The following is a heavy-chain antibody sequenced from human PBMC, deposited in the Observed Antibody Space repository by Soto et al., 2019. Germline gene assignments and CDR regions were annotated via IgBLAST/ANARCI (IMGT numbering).Heavy chain of an antibody. J-gene: IGHJ4*02. V-gene: IGHV1-2*02. CDR3: AGASSRVSSVVAAY. CDR1: GYTFTGYY. Sequence: GASVKVSCKASGYTFTGYYMHWVRQAPGQGLEWMGWINPNSGGTNYAQKFQGRLTLTSDMPSRTVHMQLSNLRSDDTAVYYCAGASSRVSSVVAAYWGQGTLVTVSS. D-gene: IGHD2-15*01. CDR2: INPNSGGT.